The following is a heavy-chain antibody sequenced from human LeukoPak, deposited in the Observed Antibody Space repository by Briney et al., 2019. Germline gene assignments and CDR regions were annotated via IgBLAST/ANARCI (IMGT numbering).Heavy chain of an antibody. CDR3: ASIDYGGNPFY. J-gene: IGHJ4*02. D-gene: IGHD4-23*01. CDR2: ISYSGRT. V-gene: IGHV4-39*06. CDR1: GGSISISNYY. Sequence: SETLSLTCTVSGGSISISNYYWGWIRQPPGKGLEWIGSISYSGRTYYNPSLKTRVTVSLDTSKNQFTLNLISVTAANTAVYYCASIDYGGNPFYWGQGTLVTVSS.